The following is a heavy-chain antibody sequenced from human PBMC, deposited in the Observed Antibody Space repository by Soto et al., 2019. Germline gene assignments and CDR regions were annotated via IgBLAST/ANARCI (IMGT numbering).Heavy chain of an antibody. V-gene: IGHV4-34*01. Sequence: SETLSLTCAVYGGSFSGYYWSWIRQPPGKGLEWIGEINHSGSTNYTPSLKSRITISVDTSKNQFSLKLSSVTAADTAVYYCARGRVGGSYYYYYDGMDVWGQGTTVTVSS. CDR2: INHSGST. CDR1: GGSFSGYY. J-gene: IGHJ6*02. D-gene: IGHD1-26*01. CDR3: ARGRVGGSYYYYYDGMDV.